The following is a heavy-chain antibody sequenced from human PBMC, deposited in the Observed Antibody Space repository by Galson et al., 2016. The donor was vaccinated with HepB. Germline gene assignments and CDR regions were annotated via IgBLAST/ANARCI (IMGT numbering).Heavy chain of an antibody. CDR2: IFWNDEE. CDR1: GFSLSSARMG. V-gene: IGHV2-26*02. D-gene: IGHD1-26*01. Sequence: PALVKPTQTLTLTCIVSGFSLSSARMGVSWIRQPPGKALEWLAQIFWNDEESYSTSLKSRLTISRDTSKNQVVLSMTNMDPVDTATYYCARIHLNALSGRPDAFDVWGQGIVVIVSS. CDR3: ARIHLNALSGRPDAFDV. J-gene: IGHJ3*01.